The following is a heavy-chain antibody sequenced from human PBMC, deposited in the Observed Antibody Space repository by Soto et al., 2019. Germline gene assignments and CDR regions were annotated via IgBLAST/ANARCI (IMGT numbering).Heavy chain of an antibody. CDR1: GGSISSGGYY. D-gene: IGHD4-17*01. V-gene: IGHV4-31*03. CDR2: IYYSGST. CDR3: ARDTAVTTAYYYYGMDV. J-gene: IGHJ6*02. Sequence: SETLSLTCTVSGGSISSGGYYWSWIRQHPGKGLEWIGYIYYSGSTYYNPSLKSRVTISVDTSKNQFSLKLSSVTAADTAVYYCARDTAVTTAYYYYGMDVWGQGTTVTVS.